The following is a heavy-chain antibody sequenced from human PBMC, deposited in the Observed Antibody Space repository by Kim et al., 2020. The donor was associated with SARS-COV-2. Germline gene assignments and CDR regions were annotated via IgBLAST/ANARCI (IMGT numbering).Heavy chain of an antibody. J-gene: IGHJ6*02. V-gene: IGHV6-1*01. CDR3: VRGVTGRGVDV. D-gene: IGHD1-1*01. CDR2: N. Sequence: NDYRPSLKSRMSITADTSKNQFSLHLNSATPEDTAVYYCVRGVTGRGVDVWGQGTTVTVSS.